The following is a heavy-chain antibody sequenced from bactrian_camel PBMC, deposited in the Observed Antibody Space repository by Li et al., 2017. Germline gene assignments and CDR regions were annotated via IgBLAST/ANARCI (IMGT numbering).Heavy chain of an antibody. Sequence: AGGSRRLSCKPSTDVRSINCMGWFRQAPGMGREGVAVFEDDGRIRYDNSVKGRFTISKDDAENTLYLQMNKLKPEDTAMYYCAAKEGGGGWDLLRQSYYNYWGQGTQVTVS. CDR3: AAKEGGGGWDLLRQSYYNY. J-gene: IGHJ4*01. CDR1: TDVRSINC. CDR2: FEDDGRI. D-gene: IGHD1*01. V-gene: IGHV3S53*01.